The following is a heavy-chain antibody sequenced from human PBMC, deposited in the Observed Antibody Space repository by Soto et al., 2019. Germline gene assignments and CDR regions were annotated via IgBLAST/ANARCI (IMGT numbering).Heavy chain of an antibody. CDR3: EKGRGHNWNFDY. J-gene: IGHJ4*02. D-gene: IGHD1-20*01. CDR2: ISGSGGTA. V-gene: IGHV3-23*01. Sequence: EVQLLESGGYYVQPGGSLRLSCAASGFTFSSYAMHWVRRPPGKGLEWVSRISGSGGTAYYADSVKGRFSISRDSLVNTLYLQMNSLRAEDTAVYYCEKGRGHNWNFDYWGQGTLVTVSP. CDR1: GFTFSSYA.